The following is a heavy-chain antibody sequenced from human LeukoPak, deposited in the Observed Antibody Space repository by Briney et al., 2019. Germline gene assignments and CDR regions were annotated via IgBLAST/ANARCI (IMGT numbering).Heavy chain of an antibody. CDR1: GGSISSGGYY. D-gene: IGHD4-17*01. V-gene: IGHV4-31*03. Sequence: SETLSLTCTVSGGSISSGGYYWSWIRQHPGKGLEWIGYIYYSGSTYYNPSLKSRVTISVDTSKNQLSLKLSSVTAADTAVYYCASGADFIRSGYYYGMDVWGQGTTVTVSS. CDR2: IYYSGST. J-gene: IGHJ6*02. CDR3: ASGADFIRSGYYYGMDV.